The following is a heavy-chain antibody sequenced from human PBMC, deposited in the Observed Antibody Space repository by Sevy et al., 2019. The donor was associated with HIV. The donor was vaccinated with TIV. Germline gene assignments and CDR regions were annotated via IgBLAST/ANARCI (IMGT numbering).Heavy chain of an antibody. V-gene: IGHV3-7*01. CDR2: IKEDGSEK. Sequence: GGSLRLSCAASGFPFSNFAMSWVRQAPEKGLEWVANIKEDGSEKYYVDSVKGRFTISRDNAKNSLYLQMDSLRAEDTAMYYCARVYSGTYFYRRGFDYWGRGTLVTVSS. CDR1: GFPFSNFA. D-gene: IGHD1-26*01. CDR3: ARVYSGTYFYRRGFDY. J-gene: IGHJ4*02.